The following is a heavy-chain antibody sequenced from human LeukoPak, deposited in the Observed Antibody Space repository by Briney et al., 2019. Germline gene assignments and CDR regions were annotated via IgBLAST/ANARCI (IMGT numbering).Heavy chain of an antibody. J-gene: IGHJ4*02. CDR2: ISGSGGST. V-gene: IGHV3-23*01. Sequence: GGSLRLSCAASGFTFSSYAMSWVRQAPGKGLEWVPAISGSGGSTYYADSVKGRFTISRDNSKNTLYLQMNSLRAEDTAVYYCAKAQGGDSYYFDYWGQGTLVTVSS. D-gene: IGHD2-21*02. CDR1: GFTFSSYA. CDR3: AKAQGGDSYYFDY.